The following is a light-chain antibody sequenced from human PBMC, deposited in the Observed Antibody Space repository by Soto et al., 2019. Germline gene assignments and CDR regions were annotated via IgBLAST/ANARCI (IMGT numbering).Light chain of an antibody. CDR3: QQYSNCPRP. CDR2: TAS. V-gene: IGKV3-15*01. J-gene: IGKJ1*01. Sequence: EIVMTQSPATLSVSPGERATLSCRASQSVSDYLAWYQQTPGQPPRLLIYTASTRATGIPARFSGSGSGTEFPLTTTGLQSEDFEVYYFQQYSNCPRPFGQGPGWKSN. CDR1: QSVSDY.